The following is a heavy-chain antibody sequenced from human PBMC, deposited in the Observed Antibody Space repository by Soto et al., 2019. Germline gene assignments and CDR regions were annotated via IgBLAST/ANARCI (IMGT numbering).Heavy chain of an antibody. CDR3: VRGYASNWDNFXY. Sequence: SQTLSLTCAISGDSVSSNSAAWTWIRQSPSRGLEWLGRTYYRSQWYNDYAVSVISRITISPDTSKNQFSLQLNSVTPEDTAVYFFVRGYASNWDNFXYSGQGTLVPVSS. J-gene: IGHJ4*02. V-gene: IGHV6-1*01. CDR2: TYYRSQWYN. CDR1: GDSVSSNSAA. D-gene: IGHD6-13*01.